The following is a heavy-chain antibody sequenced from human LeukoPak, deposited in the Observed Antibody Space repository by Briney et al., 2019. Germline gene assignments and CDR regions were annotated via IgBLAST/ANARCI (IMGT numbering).Heavy chain of an antibody. J-gene: IGHJ4*02. CDR1: LFTFDDYT. Sequence: GGSLRLSCAPSLFTFDDYTMHWVRHAPGQGLGWGFLISWVGGSTYYADSVKGRFTLSREKSKNSLYLQMNSLRTEDTDLYYCAKEGSWYYFDYWGQGTLVTVSS. D-gene: IGHD6-13*01. CDR2: ISWVGGST. CDR3: AKEGSWYYFDY. V-gene: IGHV3-43*01.